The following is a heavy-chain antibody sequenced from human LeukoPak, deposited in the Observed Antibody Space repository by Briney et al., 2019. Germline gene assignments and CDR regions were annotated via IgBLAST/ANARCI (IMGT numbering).Heavy chain of an antibody. CDR1: GGSISSYY. Sequence: SETLSLTCTVSGGSISSYYWSWIRQPPGKGLEWIGYIYYSGSTNYNPSLKSRVTISVDTSKNQFSLKLSSVTAADTAVYYCARETYYYDSSGYEGAFDIWGQGTMVTVSS. CDR3: ARETYYYDSSGYEGAFDI. D-gene: IGHD3-22*01. CDR2: IYYSGST. V-gene: IGHV4-59*01. J-gene: IGHJ3*02.